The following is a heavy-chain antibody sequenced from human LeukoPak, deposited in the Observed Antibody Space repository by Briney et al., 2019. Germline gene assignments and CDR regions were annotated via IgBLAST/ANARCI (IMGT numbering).Heavy chain of an antibody. CDR1: GGSFSGYY. CDR3: ARGRYRLRYSSGSHDAFDI. D-gene: IGHD6-19*01. J-gene: IGHJ3*02. Sequence: SETLSLTCAVYGGSFSGYYWSWIRQPPGKGLEWIGEINHSGSTNYNPSLKSRVTILVDTSKNQFSLKLSSVTAADTAVYYCARGRYRLRYSSGSHDAFDIWGQGTMVTVSS. V-gene: IGHV4-34*01. CDR2: INHSGST.